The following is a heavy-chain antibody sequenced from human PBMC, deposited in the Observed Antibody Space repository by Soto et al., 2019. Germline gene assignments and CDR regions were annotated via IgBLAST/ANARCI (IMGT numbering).Heavy chain of an antibody. CDR1: GFTFSDYA. J-gene: IGHJ3*02. V-gene: IGHV3-23*01. CDR3: AKDAIPYNGRNDGFDI. D-gene: IGHD1-20*01. CDR2: VSGDGGST. Sequence: GGSLRLYCAASGFTFSDYAMSWVRQTPGKGLGWVSGVSGDGGSTYYPDSVKGRFTISRDNSKSTLCLQMNSLGAEDTAVYYCAKDAIPYNGRNDGFDIWGQGTMVTFAS.